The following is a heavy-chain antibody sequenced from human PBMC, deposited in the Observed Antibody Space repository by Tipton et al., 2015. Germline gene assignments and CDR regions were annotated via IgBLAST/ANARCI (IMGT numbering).Heavy chain of an antibody. Sequence: AVSGITFEDYGMHWGRQLPGKGLEWVSHISWNSDTIEYADSVKGRFTISRDNAKNSLFLQMDSLRTEDTAFYYCAKVGGLNTTFESWGQGTLVTVSS. V-gene: IGHV3-9*01. CDR1: GITFEDYG. CDR2: ISWNSDTI. J-gene: IGHJ4*02. CDR3: AKVGGLNTTFES. D-gene: IGHD1-1*01.